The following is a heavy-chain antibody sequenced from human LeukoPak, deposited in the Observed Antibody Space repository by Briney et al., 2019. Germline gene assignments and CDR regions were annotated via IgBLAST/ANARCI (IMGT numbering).Heavy chain of an antibody. CDR1: GFTFSSYA. V-gene: IGHV3-23*01. CDR3: AKRGTRQLLQKYYFDC. J-gene: IGHJ4*02. CDR2: ISGSGGST. D-gene: IGHD2-15*01. Sequence: GGSLRLSCAASGFTFSSYATSWVRQAPGKGLEWVSAISGSGGSTYYADSVKGRFTISRDNSKNTLYLQMNSLRAEDTAVYYCAKRGTRQLLQKYYFDCWGQGTLVTVSS.